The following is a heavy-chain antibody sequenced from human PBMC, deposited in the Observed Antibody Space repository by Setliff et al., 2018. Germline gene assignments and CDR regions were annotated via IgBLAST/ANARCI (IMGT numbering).Heavy chain of an antibody. Sequence: SETLSLTCTVSGGSISSHYWSWIRQPPGKGLEWIGYIYYSGSTNYNPSLKSRVTISVDTSKNQFSLKLSSVTAADTAVYYCTRDQDLRWCKAGTGCYYNYYGLDVWGQGTTVTVSS. V-gene: IGHV4-59*11. CDR2: IYYSGST. CDR1: GGSISSHY. J-gene: IGHJ6*02. D-gene: IGHD2-8*02. CDR3: TRDQDLRWCKAGTGCYYNYYGLDV.